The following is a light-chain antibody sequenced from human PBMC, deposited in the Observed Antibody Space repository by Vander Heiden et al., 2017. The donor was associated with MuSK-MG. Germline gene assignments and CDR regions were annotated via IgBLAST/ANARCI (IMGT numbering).Light chain of an antibody. Sequence: DIQMTQSTSSLSASVGDRVTITCRASQSISSYLNWYQQKSGKAPKLLIYAAASLRSGVPSRFFGSGSGTDFTLTISSLQPEDVSTYYCHGRDSTGITLGHGTKVDIK. J-gene: IGKJ3*01. CDR1: QSISSY. V-gene: IGKV1-39*01. CDR2: AAA. CDR3: HGRDSTGIT.